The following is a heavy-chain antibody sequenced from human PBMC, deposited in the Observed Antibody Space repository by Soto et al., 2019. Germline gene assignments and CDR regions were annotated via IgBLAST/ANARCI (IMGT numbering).Heavy chain of an antibody. J-gene: IGHJ6*02. V-gene: IGHV1-18*04. CDR2: ISGKNGNT. CDR3: ARVSSSIVVVPDYGMVV. CDR1: GYTFISHG. Sequence: QVQLVQSGVEVKKPGASVKVSCKASGYTFISHGISWVRQAPGQGLEWMGWISGKNGNTNYAQKRQGRVTLTTDTSTSTAYTEPRRLRSDDTAVDYCARVSSSIVVVPDYGMVVWGQGTTVTVSS. D-gene: IGHD2-15*01.